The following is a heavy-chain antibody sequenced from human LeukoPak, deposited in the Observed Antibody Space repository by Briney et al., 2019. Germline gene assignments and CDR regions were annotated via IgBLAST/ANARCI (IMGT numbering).Heavy chain of an antibody. CDR1: GDSVSSNSAA. CDR3: ARYYYDSRGYYYYYFDY. CDR2: TYYRSKWSS. Sequence: SQTLSLTCAISGDSVSSNSAAWNWIRQSPSRGLEWLGRTYYRSKWSSDYAVSAKSRITINPDTSRNQFSLQLNSVTPEDTAVYYRARYYYDSRGYYYYYFDYWGQGTLVTVSS. D-gene: IGHD3-22*01. J-gene: IGHJ4*02. V-gene: IGHV6-1*01.